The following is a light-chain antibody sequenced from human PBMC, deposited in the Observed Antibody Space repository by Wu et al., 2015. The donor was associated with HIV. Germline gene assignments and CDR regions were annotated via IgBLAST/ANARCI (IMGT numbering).Light chain of an antibody. V-gene: IGKV3-15*01. J-gene: IGKJ1*01. CDR3: QQYNTYSRT. CDR2: GAS. CDR1: QSIKKN. Sequence: EIDMTQSPSTLSVSPGARVTLSCRASQSIKKNLAWYQQRVGHSPRLLIQGASTRATGIPARFSGGGSGTDFTLTISNVQPDDSAIYYCQQYNTYSRTFGQGTKVEIK.